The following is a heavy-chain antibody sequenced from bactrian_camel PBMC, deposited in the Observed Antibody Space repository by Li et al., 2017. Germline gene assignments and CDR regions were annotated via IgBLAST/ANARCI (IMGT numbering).Heavy chain of an antibody. Sequence: HVQLVESGGGSVQAGGSLRLSCSASDSVYNSESHCMAWFRQAPGQEREGIAAMDSEGTTTYADSVKGRFTISQDNAKNTLYLQLNSLKTEDTAMYYCRRDWDRARGQGTQVTVS. CDR2: MDSEGTT. CDR3: RRDWDRA. V-gene: IGHV3S53*01. CDR1: DSVYNSESHC. D-gene: IGHD1*01. J-gene: IGHJ4*01.